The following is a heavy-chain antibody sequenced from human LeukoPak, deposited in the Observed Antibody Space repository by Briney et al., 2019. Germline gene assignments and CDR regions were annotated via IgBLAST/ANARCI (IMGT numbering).Heavy chain of an antibody. CDR1: GFTFSSYS. D-gene: IGHD6-6*01. J-gene: IGHJ4*02. Sequence: PGGSLRLSCAASGFTFSSYSMNWVRQAPGKGLEWVSYISSRSATIYYADSVKGRFTISRDNAKNSLYLQMNSLRAGDTAVYYCARQYSSSSPLESWGQGTLVTVSS. V-gene: IGHV3-48*01. CDR2: ISSRSATI. CDR3: ARQYSSSSPLES.